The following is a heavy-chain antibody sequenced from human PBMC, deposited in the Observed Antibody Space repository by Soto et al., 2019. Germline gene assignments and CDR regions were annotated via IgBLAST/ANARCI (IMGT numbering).Heavy chain of an antibody. Sequence: SETLSLTCTVSGGSMSSGGYYWSWIRQHPGKGLEWIGYIYYSGSTYYNPSLKSRVTISVDTSKNQFSLKLSSVTAADTAVYYCARSSTSCPFDYWGQGTLVTISS. CDR3: ARSSTSCPFDY. V-gene: IGHV4-31*03. D-gene: IGHD2-2*01. CDR1: GGSMSSGGYY. J-gene: IGHJ4*02. CDR2: IYYSGST.